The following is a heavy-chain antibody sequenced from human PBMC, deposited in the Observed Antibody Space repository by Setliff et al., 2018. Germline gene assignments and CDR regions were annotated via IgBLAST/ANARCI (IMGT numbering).Heavy chain of an antibody. CDR1: GYTFAGYY. D-gene: IGHD3-10*01. J-gene: IGHJ3*02. Sequence: ASVKVSCKASGYTFAGYYMHWVRQAPGQGLEWMGWINPNSGGTKYSPKFQGRVAMTRDTSVTTAFLELSGLTYDDTAVYYCARDLNRWFGEFAFDIWGQGTMVTVSS. CDR2: INPNSGGT. V-gene: IGHV1-2*02. CDR3: ARDLNRWFGEFAFDI.